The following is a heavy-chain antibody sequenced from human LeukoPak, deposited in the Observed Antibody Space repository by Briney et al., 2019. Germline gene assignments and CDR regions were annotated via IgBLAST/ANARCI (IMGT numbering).Heavy chain of an antibody. D-gene: IGHD1-7*01. CDR1: GFIFSDYW. Sequence: GGSLRLSCAASGFIFSDYWMTWVRQAPGKGLEWVAHIKQDGGEKYFVDSVKGRFTISRDNAENLVYLQMSSLRAEDTAVYYCARGWNYAFRFDNWGQGTLVTVST. CDR3: ARGWNYAFRFDN. V-gene: IGHV3-7*01. J-gene: IGHJ4*02. CDR2: IKQDGGEK.